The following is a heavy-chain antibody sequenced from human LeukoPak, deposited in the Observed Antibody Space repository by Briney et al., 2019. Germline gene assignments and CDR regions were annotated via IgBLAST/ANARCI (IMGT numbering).Heavy chain of an antibody. Sequence: PGGSLRLSCAASGFTFSSYVMHWVRQAPGKGLEWGAFIRYDGSNKYYADSVRGRFTISRDNSKNTLYLQMNSLRAEDTAVYYCARGASPRQQLWFRNNYYYYYMDVWGKGTTVTVSS. D-gene: IGHD5-18*01. CDR2: IRYDGSNK. V-gene: IGHV3-30*02. J-gene: IGHJ6*03. CDR1: GFTFSSYV. CDR3: ARGASPRQQLWFRNNYYYYYMDV.